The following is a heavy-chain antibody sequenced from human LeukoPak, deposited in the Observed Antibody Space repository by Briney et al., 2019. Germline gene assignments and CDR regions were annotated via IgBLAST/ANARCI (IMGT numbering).Heavy chain of an antibody. CDR3: ANRASYSGYDYYFDH. CDR1: GLTLSNYG. V-gene: IGHV3-23*01. D-gene: IGHD5-12*01. Sequence: GGSLRLSCVVSGLTLSNYGMSWVRQAPGKGLEWVSGISERGGSTNYADSVKGRFTISRDNSKNTLYLQMNSLRAEDTAVYYCANRASYSGYDYYFDHWGQGTLVTVSS. J-gene: IGHJ4*02. CDR2: ISERGGST.